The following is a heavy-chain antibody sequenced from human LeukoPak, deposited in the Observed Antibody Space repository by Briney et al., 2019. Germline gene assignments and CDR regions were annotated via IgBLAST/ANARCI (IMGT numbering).Heavy chain of an antibody. Sequence: ASVKVSCKASGYTFTSYGISWVRQAPGQGLEWMGWISAYNGNTNYAQKLQGRVTMTRDTSTSTVYMELSSLRSEDTAVYYCARAVPSSRYYYYGMDVWGQGTTVTVSS. CDR2: ISAYNGNT. V-gene: IGHV1-18*01. CDR1: GYTFTSYG. J-gene: IGHJ6*02. CDR3: ARAVPSSRYYYYGMDV.